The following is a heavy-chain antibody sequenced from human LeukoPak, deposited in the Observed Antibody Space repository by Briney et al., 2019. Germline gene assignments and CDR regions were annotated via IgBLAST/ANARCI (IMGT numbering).Heavy chain of an antibody. V-gene: IGHV4-59*08. D-gene: IGHD6-25*01. CDR2: VYNNGRTSSGST. CDR1: GGSITSSY. CDR3: ARHQRLAWFDP. J-gene: IGHJ5*02. Sequence: SENLSLTCTVSGGSITSSYWSWIRQPPGKGLEWIGYVYNNGRTSSGSTNNSPSLKSRVTISVDTSKNQFSLNLSSVTAADTAVYYCARHQRLAWFDPWGQGTLVTVSS.